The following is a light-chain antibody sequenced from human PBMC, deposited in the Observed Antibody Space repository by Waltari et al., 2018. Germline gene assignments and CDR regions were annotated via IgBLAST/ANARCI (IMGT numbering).Light chain of an antibody. CDR3: SSYRTTNTWV. V-gene: IGLV2-14*01. CDR1: SSDVGCYNY. CDR2: EVN. Sequence: QSALTQPASVSGSPGQSITISCTGTSSDVGCYNYVSWYQQRPGKAPKLIIYEVNNRPSGVSNRLSGSKSGHTASLTISGLQPEDEADYYCSSYRTTNTWVFGGGTKLTVL. J-gene: IGLJ3*02.